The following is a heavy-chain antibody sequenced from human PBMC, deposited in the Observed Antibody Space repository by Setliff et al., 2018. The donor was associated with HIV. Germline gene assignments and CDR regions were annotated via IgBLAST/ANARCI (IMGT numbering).Heavy chain of an antibody. CDR3: AKDQGIVASAPFDY. Sequence: PGGSLRLSCAASGSTFTSSTMSWVRQAPGKGLEWVATLTGSGDSTHYGDSVKGRFIISRDNSENTLYLQMTNLTVADTAVYYCAKDQGIVASAPFDYWGQGTLVTVSS. CDR1: GSTFTSST. J-gene: IGHJ4*02. CDR2: LTGSGDST. V-gene: IGHV3-23*01. D-gene: IGHD6-25*01.